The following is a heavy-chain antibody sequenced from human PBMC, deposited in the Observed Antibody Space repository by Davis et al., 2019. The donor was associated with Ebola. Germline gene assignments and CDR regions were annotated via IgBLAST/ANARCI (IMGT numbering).Heavy chain of an antibody. CDR1: GGSISSYY. D-gene: IGHD5-18*01. CDR3: ARYSWYFDY. V-gene: IGHV4-59*04. Sequence: MPSETLSLTCTVSGGSISSYYWSWIRQPPGKGLEWIGYIYYSGSTYYNPSLKSRVTISVDTSKNQFSLKLSSVTAADTAVYYCARYSWYFDYWGQGTLVTVSS. J-gene: IGHJ4*02. CDR2: IYYSGST.